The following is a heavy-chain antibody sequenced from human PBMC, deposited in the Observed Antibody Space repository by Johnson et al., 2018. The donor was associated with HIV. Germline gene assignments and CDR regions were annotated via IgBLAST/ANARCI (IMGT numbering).Heavy chain of an antibody. CDR3: AREKIRAFDI. J-gene: IGHJ3*02. V-gene: IGHV3-30*04. CDR1: GFTFSSYA. Sequence: QVQLVESGGGVVQPGGSLRLSCAASGFTFSSYAMHWVRQAPGKGLEWVAVISYDGSNKYYADSVKGRFTISRDNSKNTLYLQMNSLRAEDTAVYYCAREKIRAFDIWGQGTMVTVSS. CDR2: ISYDGSNK.